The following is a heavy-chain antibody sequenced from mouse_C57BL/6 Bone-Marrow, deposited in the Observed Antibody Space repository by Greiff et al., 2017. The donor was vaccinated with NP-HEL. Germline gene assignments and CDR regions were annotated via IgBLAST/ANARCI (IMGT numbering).Heavy chain of an antibody. Sequence: VQLQQSGPELVKPGASVKISCKASGYTFTDYYMNWVKQSHGKSLEWIGDINPNNGGTSYNQKFKGKATLTVDKSSSTAYMELRSLTSEDSAVYYCARRGLMVTTWGYAMDYWGQGTSVTVSS. V-gene: IGHV1-26*01. CDR2: INPNNGGT. CDR3: ARRGLMVTTWGYAMDY. CDR1: GYTFTDYY. D-gene: IGHD2-2*01. J-gene: IGHJ4*01.